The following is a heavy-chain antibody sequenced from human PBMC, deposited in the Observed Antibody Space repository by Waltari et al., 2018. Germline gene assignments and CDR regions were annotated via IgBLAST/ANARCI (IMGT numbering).Heavy chain of an antibody. CDR3: ARVGSRTAAATGWFDP. CDR2: INAGNGNT. Sequence: QVQLVQPGAEVKKPGASVKVSCKASGYTFTSYAMHWVRQAPGQRLEWMGWINAGNGNTKYSQKFQGRVTITRDTSASTAYMELSSLRSEDTAVYYCARVGSRTAAATGWFDPWGQGTLVTVSS. CDR1: GYTFTSYA. D-gene: IGHD6-13*01. V-gene: IGHV1-3*01. J-gene: IGHJ5*02.